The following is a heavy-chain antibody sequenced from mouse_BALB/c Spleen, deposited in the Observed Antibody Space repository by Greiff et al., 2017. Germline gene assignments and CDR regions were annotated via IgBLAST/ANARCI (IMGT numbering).Heavy chain of an antibody. CDR1: GYTFTSYW. V-gene: IGHV1S81*02. CDR2: INPSNGRT. Sequence: VQLQQPGAELVKPGASVKLSCKASGYTFTSYWMHWVKQRPGQGLEWIGEINPSNGRTNYNEKFKSKATLTVDKSSSTAYMQLSSLTSEDSAVYYCARSWVDYWGQGTSVTVSS. CDR3: ARSWVDY. J-gene: IGHJ4*01.